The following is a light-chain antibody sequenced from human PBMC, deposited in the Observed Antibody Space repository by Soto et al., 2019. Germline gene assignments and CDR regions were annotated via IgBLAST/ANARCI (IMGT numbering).Light chain of an antibody. J-gene: IGLJ1*01. V-gene: IGLV1-51*02. CDR1: SSDIGRNY. CDR2: ENN. Sequence: PGQKVTISCSGSSSDIGRNYVSWYQHLPGTAPKLLIYENNKRPSGIPGRLSGSKSGSSATLGITGLQTGDEADYYCGTWDSSLTTYVFGPGTKVTVL. CDR3: GTWDSSLTTYV.